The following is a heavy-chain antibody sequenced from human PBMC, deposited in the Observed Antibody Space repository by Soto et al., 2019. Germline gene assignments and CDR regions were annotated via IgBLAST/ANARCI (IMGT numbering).Heavy chain of an antibody. Sequence: PSETLSLTCAVSGDSISRGYHWAWIRQPPGKGLEWVASIYHSGTTYYNPSLTSRVTISVDTSKNQFSLKLSSVTAADTAVYYCAARHFWSGPWTDRRLDYWGQGTLVTVSS. D-gene: IGHD3-3*02. CDR2: IYHSGTT. CDR1: GDSISRGYH. J-gene: IGHJ4*02. V-gene: IGHV4-38-2*01. CDR3: AARHFWSGPWTDRRLDY.